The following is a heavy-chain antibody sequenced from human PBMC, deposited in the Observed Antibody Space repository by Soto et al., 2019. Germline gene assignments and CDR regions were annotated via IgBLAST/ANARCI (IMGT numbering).Heavy chain of an antibody. V-gene: IGHV3-7*01. CDR3: ARGYGSGSLSGY. Sequence: EVQLVESGGGVVQPGGSLRLSCAASGFTFSSYGMNWVRQAPGKGLEWVANIKQDGSEKYNLDFVKGRFTISRDNAKHSLDLPTTYLRAEDTVMSYCARGYGSGSLSGYWGQGTLVTVSS. CDR2: IKQDGSEK. J-gene: IGHJ4*02. CDR1: GFTFSSYG. D-gene: IGHD3-10*01.